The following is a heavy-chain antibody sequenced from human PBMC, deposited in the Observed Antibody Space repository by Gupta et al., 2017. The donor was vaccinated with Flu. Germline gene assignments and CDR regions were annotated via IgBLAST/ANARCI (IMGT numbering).Heavy chain of an antibody. CDR2: IIPVFRTS. CDR3: ARGGMGDTPYYNYAMDV. Sequence: QVQLVQSGAEVKKPGSSVKVSCKASGGTFSRHAISWVRQAPGQGLEWMGGIIPVFRTSKYAQRFHGRVTITADEFMNTAYMEMSSLRSEDTAVYYCARGGMGDTPYYNYAMDVWGQGTTVTVSS. J-gene: IGHJ6*02. CDR1: GGTFSRHA. D-gene: IGHD3-16*01. V-gene: IGHV1-69*01.